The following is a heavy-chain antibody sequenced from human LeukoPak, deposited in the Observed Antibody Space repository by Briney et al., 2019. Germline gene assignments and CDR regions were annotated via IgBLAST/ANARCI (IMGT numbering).Heavy chain of an antibody. CDR1: GFTISTYS. CDR2: ISSSSSYK. D-gene: IGHD6-19*01. Sequence: NPGGSLRLSCAASGFTISTYSMNWVRQAPGKGLEWVSSISSSSSYKYYADSVKGRFTISRDNAKNSLFLQMNSLRAEDTAVYYCARDQYSSGWYGGFDYWGQGTLVTVSS. CDR3: ARDQYSSGWYGGFDY. V-gene: IGHV3-21*01. J-gene: IGHJ4*02.